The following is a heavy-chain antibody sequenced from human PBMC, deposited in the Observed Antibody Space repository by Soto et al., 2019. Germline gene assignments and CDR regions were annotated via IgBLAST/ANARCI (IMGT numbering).Heavy chain of an antibody. V-gene: IGHV1-69*13. J-gene: IGHJ6*02. CDR3: ARAHSLAAREPYGMDV. CDR2: IIPIFGTA. Sequence: SVKVSCKASGGTFSSYAISWGRQAPGQGLEWMGGIIPIFGTANYAQKFQGRVTITADESTSTAYMELSSLRSEDTAMYYCARAHSLAAREPYGMDVWGQGTTVTV. D-gene: IGHD6-6*01. CDR1: GGTFSSYA.